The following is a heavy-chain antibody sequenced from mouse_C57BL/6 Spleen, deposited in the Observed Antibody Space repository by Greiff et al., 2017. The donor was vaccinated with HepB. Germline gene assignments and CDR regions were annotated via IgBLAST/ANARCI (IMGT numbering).Heavy chain of an antibody. V-gene: IGHV5-17*01. CDR3: ARGDYDYAMDY. J-gene: IGHJ4*01. CDR1: GFTFSDYG. D-gene: IGHD2-4*01. Sequence: EVMLVESGGGLVKPGGSLKLSCAASGFTFSDYGMHWVRQAPEKGLEWVAYISSGSSTIYYADTVKGRFTISRDNAKNTLFLQMTSLRSEDTAMYYCARGDYDYAMDYWGQGTSVTVSS. CDR2: ISSGSSTI.